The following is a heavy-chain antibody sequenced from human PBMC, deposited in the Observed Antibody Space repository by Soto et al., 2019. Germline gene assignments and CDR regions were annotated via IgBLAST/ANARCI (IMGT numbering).Heavy chain of an antibody. CDR1: GGSINDFY. D-gene: IGHD6-6*01. V-gene: IGHV4-59*01. CDR3: ARVGGVAARTFDC. CDR2: IYYSGST. Sequence: SETLSLTCTVSGGSINDFYWSWIRQPPGKGLEWIGYIYYSGSTDYNPSLKGRVTISVDTSKNQFSLKLRSVTAADTAVYYCARVGGVAARTFDCWGQGTRVTVAS. J-gene: IGHJ4*02.